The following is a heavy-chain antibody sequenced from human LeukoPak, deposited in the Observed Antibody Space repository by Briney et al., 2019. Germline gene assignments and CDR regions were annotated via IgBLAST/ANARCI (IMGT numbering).Heavy chain of an antibody. CDR1: GGSFSGYY. J-gene: IGHJ1*01. V-gene: IGHV4-34*01. CDR3: ARRSSYSYFQH. Sequence: SETLSLTCAVYGGSFSGYYWSWIRQPPGKGLEWIGEINHSGSTNYNPSLKSRVTITVDTSKNQFSLKLSSVTAADTAVYYCARRSSYSYFQHWGQGTLVTVSS. D-gene: IGHD3-3*01. CDR2: INHSGST.